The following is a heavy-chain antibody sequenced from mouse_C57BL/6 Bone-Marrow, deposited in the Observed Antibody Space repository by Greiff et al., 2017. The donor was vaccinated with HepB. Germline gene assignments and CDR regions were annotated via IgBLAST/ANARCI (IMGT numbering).Heavy chain of an antibody. CDR1: GFSLTSYG. Sequence: VQLQESGPGLVQPSQSLSITCTVSGFSLTSYGVHWVRQSPGKGLEWLGVIWSGGSTDYNAAFISRLSISKDNSKSQVFFKMNSLQADDTAIYYCARRTVVATKWYFDVWGTGTTVTVSS. V-gene: IGHV2-2*01. CDR3: ARRTVVATKWYFDV. CDR2: IWSGGST. J-gene: IGHJ1*03. D-gene: IGHD1-1*01.